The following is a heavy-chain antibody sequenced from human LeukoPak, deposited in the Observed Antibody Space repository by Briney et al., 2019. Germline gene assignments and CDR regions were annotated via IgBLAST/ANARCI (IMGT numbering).Heavy chain of an antibody. CDR1: GYTFTSYG. J-gene: IGHJ5*02. V-gene: IGHV1-18*01. D-gene: IGHD2-15*01. Sequence: ASVKVSCKASGYTFTSYGISWVRQAPGQGLEWMGWISAYNGNTNYAQKLQDRVTMTTDTSTSTAYMELRSLRSDDTAVYYCARDSQDIVVVVAAPRWFDPWGQGTLVTVSS. CDR2: ISAYNGNT. CDR3: ARDSQDIVVVVAAPRWFDP.